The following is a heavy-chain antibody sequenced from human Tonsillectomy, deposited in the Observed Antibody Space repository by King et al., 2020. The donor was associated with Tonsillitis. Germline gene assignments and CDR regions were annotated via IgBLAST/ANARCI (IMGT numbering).Heavy chain of an antibody. CDR2: ISGNGLST. D-gene: IGHD1-7*01. CDR1: GITFRSYG. CDR3: AKAKEPKSGITCFDY. V-gene: IGHV3-23*01. J-gene: IGHJ4*02. Sequence: VQSGGSLRLSCAASGITFRSYGVYWVRRAPGKGLEWVSGISGNGLSTYYANSVKGRFSISRDNSKNTVSLEMNSLRAEDTAVYFCAKAKEPKSGITCFDYWGQGTLVTVSS.